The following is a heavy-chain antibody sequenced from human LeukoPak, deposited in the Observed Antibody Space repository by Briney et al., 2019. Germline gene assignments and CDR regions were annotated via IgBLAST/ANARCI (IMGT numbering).Heavy chain of an antibody. CDR1: GFTFSSYD. Sequence: GGSLRLSCAASGFTFSSYDMSWVRKAPGKGLEWVSGISNSGDSTYYAASVKGRFTISRDNAKNTLNLQMDSLRAEDTALYYCAKAVTGSYLKWFDPWGQGTLVTVSS. J-gene: IGHJ5*02. CDR2: ISNSGDST. CDR3: AKAVTGSYLKWFDP. V-gene: IGHV3-23*01. D-gene: IGHD1-26*01.